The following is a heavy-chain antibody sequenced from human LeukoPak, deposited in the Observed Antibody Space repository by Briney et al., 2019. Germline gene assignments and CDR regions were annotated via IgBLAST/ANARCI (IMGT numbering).Heavy chain of an antibody. Sequence: PSETLSLTCTVSGGSMRSYFWSWIRQRAGKGLEWIGRIYSSGNTNYNPSLKSRVTMSVDTSKNQFSLKLTSVTAADTAFYYCAREGPYSGRWYYFDYWGRGILVTVSS. J-gene: IGHJ4*02. D-gene: IGHD6-13*01. CDR1: GGSMRSYF. V-gene: IGHV4-4*07. CDR3: AREGPYSGRWYYFDY. CDR2: IYSSGNT.